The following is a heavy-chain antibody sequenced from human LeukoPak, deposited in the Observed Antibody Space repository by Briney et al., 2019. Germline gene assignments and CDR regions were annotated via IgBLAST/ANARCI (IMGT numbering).Heavy chain of an antibody. CDR1: GYTFTNYG. J-gene: IGHJ3*02. CDR3: ARDRDLYYYDSSGCLDI. V-gene: IGHV1-18*01. CDR2: ISAYNGNT. Sequence: ASVKVSCKASGYTFTNYGISWVRQAPGQGLEWMGWISAYNGNTHYAQNLQGRVTMTTDTSTSTAYMELKSLRSDDTAVYYCARDRDLYYYDSSGCLDIWGQGAMVTVSS. D-gene: IGHD3-22*01.